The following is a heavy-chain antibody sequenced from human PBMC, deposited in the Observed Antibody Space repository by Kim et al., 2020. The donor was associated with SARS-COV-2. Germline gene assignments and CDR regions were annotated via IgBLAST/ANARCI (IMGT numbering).Heavy chain of an antibody. CDR2: IYHSGST. Sequence: SETLSLTCAVSGGSISSSNWWSWVRQPPGKGLEWIGEIYHSGSTNYNPSLKSRFTISVDKSKNQFYLMLSSVTAADTAVYYCARDGVSNGYCSGGSCYPWGLEWFDHWGQGTLVTVSS. CDR3: ARDGVSNGYCSGGSCYPWGLEWFDH. CDR1: GGSISSSNW. J-gene: IGHJ5*02. V-gene: IGHV4-4*02. D-gene: IGHD2-15*01.